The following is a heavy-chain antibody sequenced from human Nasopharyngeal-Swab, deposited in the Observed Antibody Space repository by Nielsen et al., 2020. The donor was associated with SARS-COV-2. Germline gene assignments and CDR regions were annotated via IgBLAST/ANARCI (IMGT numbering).Heavy chain of an antibody. Sequence: GESLKISCAASGFTFSSYAMGWVRQAPGKGLEWVSAISGSGGSTYYADSVKGRFTISRDNSKNTLYLQMNSLRAEDTAVYYCAKAYLVAAAGTMGYWGQGTLVTVSS. J-gene: IGHJ4*02. V-gene: IGHV3-23*01. CDR1: GFTFSSYA. D-gene: IGHD6-13*01. CDR2: ISGSGGST. CDR3: AKAYLVAAAGTMGY.